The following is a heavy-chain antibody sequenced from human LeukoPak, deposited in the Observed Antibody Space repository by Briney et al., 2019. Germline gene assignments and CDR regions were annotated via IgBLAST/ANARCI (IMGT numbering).Heavy chain of an antibody. CDR2: IYYSGST. D-gene: IGHD3-10*01. J-gene: IGHJ4*02. CDR3: ARRFGELFPDY. Sequence: PSETLSLTCTASGGSISSSSYYWGWIRQPPGKGLEWIGSIYYSGSTYYNPSLKSRVTISVDTSKNQFSLKLSSVTAADTAVYYCARRFGELFPDYWGQGTLVTVSS. V-gene: IGHV4-39*01. CDR1: GGSISSSSYY.